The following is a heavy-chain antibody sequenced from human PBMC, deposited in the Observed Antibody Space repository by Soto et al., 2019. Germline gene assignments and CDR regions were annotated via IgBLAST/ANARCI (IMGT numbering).Heavy chain of an antibody. J-gene: IGHJ4*02. CDR2: IYYCGGT. D-gene: IGHD3-9*01. CDR1: PGAIRDDAYY. CDR3: ARGPPSPWFYFDY. Sequence: LCRSCAVAPGAIRDDAYYWGWIRQHPGKGLEWIGYIYYCGGTYYNPSLKSRVTISVDTSKNQFSLNLNSVTAADTAIYYCARGPPSPWFYFDYWGQGTLVLVSS. V-gene: IGHV4-31*11.